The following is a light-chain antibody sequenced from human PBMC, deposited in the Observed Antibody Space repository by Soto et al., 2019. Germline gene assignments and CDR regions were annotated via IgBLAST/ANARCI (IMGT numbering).Light chain of an antibody. J-gene: IGKJ2*01. CDR3: QQSYRTPHT. Sequence: DIQMTQSPSSLSASVGDRVTITCRASQGVSAYLPWYQQRQGRAPKLLIYAASNLKSGVPSRFSGSGSGTNFTLTITDLQPEDFGTYYCQQSYRTPHTFGQWTKLETK. CDR1: QGVSAY. CDR2: AAS. V-gene: IGKV1-39*01.